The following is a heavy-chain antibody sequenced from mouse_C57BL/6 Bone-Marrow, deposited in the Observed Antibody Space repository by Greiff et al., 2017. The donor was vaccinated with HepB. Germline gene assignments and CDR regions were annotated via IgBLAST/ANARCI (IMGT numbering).Heavy chain of an antibody. Sequence: GIDFSRYWMSWVRRAPGKGLEWIGEINPDSSTINYAPSLKDKFIISRDNAKNTLYLQMSKVRSEDTALYYCARPGGYGSIHYYAMDYWGQGTSVTVSS. CDR1: GIDFSRYW. CDR3: ARPGGYGSIHYYAMDY. V-gene: IGHV4-1*01. D-gene: IGHD1-1*01. CDR2: INPDSSTI. J-gene: IGHJ4*01.